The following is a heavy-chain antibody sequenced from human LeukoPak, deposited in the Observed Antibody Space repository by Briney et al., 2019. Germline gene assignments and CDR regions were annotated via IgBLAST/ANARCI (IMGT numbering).Heavy chain of an antibody. V-gene: IGHV1-8*01. D-gene: IGHD1-26*01. CDR3: ATADGGSYSFDY. CDR1: EYTFTSYD. CDR2: MNPDSGNT. Sequence: ASVKVSCKASEYTFTSYDINWVRQATGQGLEWMGWMNPDSGNTGYAQKFQGRVTMTEDTSTDTAYMELSSLRSEDTAVYYCATADGGSYSFDYWGQGTLVTVSS. J-gene: IGHJ4*02.